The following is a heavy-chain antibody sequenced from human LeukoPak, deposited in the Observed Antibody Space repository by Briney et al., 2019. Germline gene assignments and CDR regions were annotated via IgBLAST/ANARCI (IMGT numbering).Heavy chain of an antibody. V-gene: IGHV3-30*04. CDR1: GFTFSSYA. D-gene: IGHD6-13*01. Sequence: GGSLRLSCAASGFTFSSYAMHWVRQAPGKGLEWVAVISYDGSNKYYADSVKGRFTISRDNSKNTLYLQMNSLRAEDTAVYYCAREGIPGYYYYGMDVWGQGTTVTVSS. CDR2: ISYDGSNK. CDR3: AREGIPGYYYYGMDV. J-gene: IGHJ6*02.